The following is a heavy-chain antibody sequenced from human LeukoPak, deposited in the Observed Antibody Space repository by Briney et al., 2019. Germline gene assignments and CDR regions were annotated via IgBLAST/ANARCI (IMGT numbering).Heavy chain of an antibody. D-gene: IGHD3-3*01. CDR1: GFTFSSYA. J-gene: IGHJ6*02. CDR2: ISGSGGST. Sequence: PGGSLRLSCAASGFTFSSYAMSWVRQAPGKGLEWVSAISGSGGSTYYADSVKGRFTISRDNSKNTLYLQMNSLRAEDTAVYYCARDRSSGYYTVADYYYGMDVWGQGTTVTVSS. CDR3: ARDRSSGYYTVADYYYGMDV. V-gene: IGHV3-23*01.